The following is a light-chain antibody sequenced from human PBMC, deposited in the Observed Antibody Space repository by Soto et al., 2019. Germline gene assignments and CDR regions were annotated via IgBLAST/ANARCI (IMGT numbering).Light chain of an antibody. CDR3: AAWDDSLNGYV. CDR2: AVS. V-gene: IGLV2-14*01. J-gene: IGLJ1*01. Sequence: QSVLTQPVSVSASPGQSITISCAGTSSDIGKYDYVSWYQHHPGNAPKLVISAVSRRSSGISDRFSGSKSGNTATLTISGLQAEDEADYYCAAWDDSLNGYVFGTGTKVTVL. CDR1: SSDIGKYDY.